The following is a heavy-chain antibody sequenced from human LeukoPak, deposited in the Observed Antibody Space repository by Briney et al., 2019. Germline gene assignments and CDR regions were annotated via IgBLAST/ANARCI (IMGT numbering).Heavy chain of an antibody. V-gene: IGHV3-30*18. CDR3: AKDYYGSGNFDY. D-gene: IGHD3-10*01. CDR2: ISYDGSNK. CDR1: GFTFSSYG. J-gene: IGHJ4*02. Sequence: GGSLRLSCAASGFTFSSYGMHWVRQAPGKGLEWVAVISYDGSNKYHADSVKGRFTISRDNSKNTLYLQMNSLRAEDTAVYYCAKDYYGSGNFDYWGQGTLVTVSS.